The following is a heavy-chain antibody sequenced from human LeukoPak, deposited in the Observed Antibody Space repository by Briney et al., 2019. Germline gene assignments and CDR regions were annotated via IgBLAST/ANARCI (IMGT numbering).Heavy chain of an antibody. Sequence: SETLSLTCTVSGGSISSSRYYWGWIRQPPGKGLEWIGSIYYSGSTYYNPSLKSRVTISVDTSKNQFSLKLSSVTAADTAVYYCARSIAGYYYYYMDVWGKGTTVTVSS. CDR3: ARSIAGYYYYYMDV. CDR2: IYYSGST. CDR1: GGSISSSRYY. V-gene: IGHV4-39*07. J-gene: IGHJ6*03.